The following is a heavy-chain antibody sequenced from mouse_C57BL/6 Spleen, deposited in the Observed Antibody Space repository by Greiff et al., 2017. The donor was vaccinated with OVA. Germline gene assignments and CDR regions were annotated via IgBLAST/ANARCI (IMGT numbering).Heavy chain of an antibody. V-gene: IGHV1-22*01. J-gene: IGHJ3*01. D-gene: IGHD2-3*01. CDR1: GYTFTDYN. CDR2: INPNNGGT. CDR3: AREDDGYYPWFAY. Sequence: EVQLQESGPELVKPGASVKMSCKASGYTFTDYNMHWVKQSHGKSLEWIGYINPNNGGTSYNQKFKGKATLTVNKSSSTAYMELRSLTSEDSAVYYCAREDDGYYPWFAYWGQGTLVTVSA.